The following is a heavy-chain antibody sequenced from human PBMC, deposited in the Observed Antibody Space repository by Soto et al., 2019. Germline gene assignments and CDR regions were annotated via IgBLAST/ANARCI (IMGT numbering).Heavy chain of an antibody. CDR1: GFTFSSFG. V-gene: IGHV3-23*01. J-gene: IGHJ6*02. CDR3: AKVMRMDV. Sequence: GGSLRLSCVGSGFTFSSFGLSWVRQAPGKELEWVSGISGAGSSTYYADSVKGRFTISRDNSKNTLYLQMNSLRTDDTAVYYRAKVMRMDVWGQGTTVTVSS. CDR2: ISGAGSST.